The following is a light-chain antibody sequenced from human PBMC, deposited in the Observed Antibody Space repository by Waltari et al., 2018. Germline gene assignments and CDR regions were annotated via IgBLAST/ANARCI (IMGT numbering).Light chain of an antibody. CDR3: QQYYTVPPHT. Sequence: DIVMTQSPDSLAVSLGERATINCKPSQSVLYSSNNKNYLAWYQQKPGQPPKLLIYWASTRESGVPDRFSGSGSGTDFTLTISSLQAEDVAVYYCQQYYTVPPHTFGGGTKVEIK. CDR1: QSVLYSSNNKNY. CDR2: WAS. J-gene: IGKJ4*01. V-gene: IGKV4-1*01.